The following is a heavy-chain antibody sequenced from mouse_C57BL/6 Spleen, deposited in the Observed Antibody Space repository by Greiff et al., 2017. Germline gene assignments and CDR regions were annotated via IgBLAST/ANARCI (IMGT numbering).Heavy chain of an antibody. V-gene: IGHV1-81*01. D-gene: IGHD1-1*01. CDR2: NYPRSGNT. J-gene: IGHJ3*01. Sequence: QVQLQQSGAELARPGASVKLSCKASGYTFTSSGISWVKQRTGQVLEWIGENYPRSGNTYYNEKFKGKATLTADKSSSTAYMELRSLTSEDSAVYFCARPYYYGSSSSFAYWGQGTLVTVSA. CDR3: ARPYYYGSSSSFAY. CDR1: GYTFTSSG.